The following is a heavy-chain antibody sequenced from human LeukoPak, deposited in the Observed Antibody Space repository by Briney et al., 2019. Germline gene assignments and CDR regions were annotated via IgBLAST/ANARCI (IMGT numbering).Heavy chain of an antibody. Sequence: ASVKVSCKASGYTFSAYYIHWVRQAPGQGLEWMGWINPNSGGTNYAQKFQGRVTMTRDTSISTAYMELSRLRSDDTAVYYCARVLDYDILTGPDYWGQGTLVTVSS. CDR1: GYTFSAYY. CDR3: ARVLDYDILTGPDY. J-gene: IGHJ4*02. V-gene: IGHV1-2*02. D-gene: IGHD3-9*01. CDR2: INPNSGGT.